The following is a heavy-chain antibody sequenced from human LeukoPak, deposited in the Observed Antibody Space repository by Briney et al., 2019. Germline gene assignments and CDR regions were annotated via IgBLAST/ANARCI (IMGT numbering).Heavy chain of an antibody. CDR1: GFTVSSNY. J-gene: IGHJ4*02. CDR2: IYSGGNT. CDR3: ARGGPTTEGYQFHY. V-gene: IGHV3-66*01. Sequence: PGGSLRLSCAVSGFTVSSNYMGCVRQAPGKGLEWVSVIYSGGNTYYADSVKGRFTISRDNSKNTLYLQMNSLRGEDTAVYYCARGGPTTEGYQFHYWGQGTLVTVSS. D-gene: IGHD4-17*01.